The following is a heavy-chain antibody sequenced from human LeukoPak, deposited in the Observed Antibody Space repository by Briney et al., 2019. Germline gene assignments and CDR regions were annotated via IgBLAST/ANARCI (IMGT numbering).Heavy chain of an antibody. CDR1: GFTFSGSA. CDR3: SMTSGLDIFDI. J-gene: IGHJ3*02. V-gene: IGHV3-73*01. D-gene: IGHD2-2*03. Sequence: GGSLRLSCAASGFTFSGSAIYWVRQASGKGLEWVGRIRSKAENYATAYAASVKGRFTISRDDSKNTAYLQMNSLRTEDTAVYYCSMTSGLDIFDIWGQGTMVAVSS. CDR2: IRSKAENYAT.